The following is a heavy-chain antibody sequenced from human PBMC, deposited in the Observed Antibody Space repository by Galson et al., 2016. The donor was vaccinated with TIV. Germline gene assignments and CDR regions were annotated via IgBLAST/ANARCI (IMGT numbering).Heavy chain of an antibody. V-gene: IGHV3-20*04. CDR3: VREVACGGACYYFDY. D-gene: IGHD2-21*02. J-gene: IGHJ4*02. Sequence: SLRLSCAAFGFTFDDHGMSWVRQGPGKGLEWVSSISWNGGATSYADSVKGRFTISRDNAKNFLYLQMNSLRAEDTAFYYCVREVACGGACYYFDYWGQGNLVTVSS. CDR1: GFTFDDHG. CDR2: ISWNGGAT.